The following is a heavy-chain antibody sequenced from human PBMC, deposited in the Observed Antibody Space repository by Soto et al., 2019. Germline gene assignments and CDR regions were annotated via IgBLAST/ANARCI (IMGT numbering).Heavy chain of an antibody. CDR2: IYYSGST. CDR3: ARRSSGWVDY. CDR1: GGSISSSSYY. V-gene: IGHV4-39*01. J-gene: IGHJ4*02. Sequence: SETLSLTCTVSGGSISSSSYYWGWIRQPPGKGLEWIGSIYYSGSTYYNPSLKSRFTISVNTSKNQFSLKLSSVTAADTAVYYCARRSSGWVDYWGQGTLVTVSS. D-gene: IGHD6-19*01.